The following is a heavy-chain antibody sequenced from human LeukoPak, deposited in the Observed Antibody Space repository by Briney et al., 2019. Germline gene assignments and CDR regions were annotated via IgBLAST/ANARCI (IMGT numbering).Heavy chain of an antibody. J-gene: IGHJ6*03. CDR1: GYTFTTYD. CDR2: VNPNNGDT. D-gene: IGHD3-16*02. CDR3: ARQYYDYVWGRYRPYYYYLDV. Sequence: ASVKVCCKASGYTFTTYDINWVRQAPGQGLEWVGWVNPNNGDTGCAQKFQGRVTITRDTSIRTAYMELSSLRSEDTAVYYCARQYYDYVWGRYRPYYYYLDVWGKGTTVTVSS. V-gene: IGHV1-8*03.